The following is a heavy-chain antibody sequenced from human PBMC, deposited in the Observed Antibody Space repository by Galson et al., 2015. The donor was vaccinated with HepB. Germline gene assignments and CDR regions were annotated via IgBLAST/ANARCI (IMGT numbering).Heavy chain of an antibody. J-gene: IGHJ6*02. D-gene: IGHD3-9*01. CDR1: GFTFGDYA. V-gene: IGHV3-49*03. CDR2: IRRKDYGGTT. CDR3: NKGSVGLYFYGLDV. Sequence: SLRLCCAASGFTFGDYAMNWFGRAPGKGLEWVGLIRRKDYGGTTEYAASVKGRFIISRDDSKRIAYLQMNSLKTEDTAIYYCNKGSVGLYFYGLDVWGQGTTVTVSS.